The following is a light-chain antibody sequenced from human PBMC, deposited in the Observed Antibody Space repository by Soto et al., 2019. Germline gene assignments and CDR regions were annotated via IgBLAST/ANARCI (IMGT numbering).Light chain of an antibody. CDR3: QQAFSFPFT. Sequence: DIQMTQSPSSVSASVGDRVTIACRASQGIVDWLAWYQQKPGKAPKLLISAASTLQSGVPSRFSGSGSGTDFTLTISGLQSEDYATYYCQQAFSFPFTFGPGTKVHVE. CDR1: QGIVDW. V-gene: IGKV1-12*01. J-gene: IGKJ3*01. CDR2: AAS.